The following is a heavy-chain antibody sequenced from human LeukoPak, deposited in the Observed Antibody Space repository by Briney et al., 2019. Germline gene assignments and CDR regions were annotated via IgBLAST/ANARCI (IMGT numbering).Heavy chain of an antibody. CDR1: GFTFSDYG. Sequence: GGSLRLSCAASGFTFSDYGIHWVRQAPGKGLEWVAVIWYDGTNKYYGDSVKGRFTISRDNSKNTLYLQTNSLRAEDTAVYYCAKDRGGYSTTADSWGQGTLVTVSS. J-gene: IGHJ5*01. D-gene: IGHD2-15*01. CDR3: AKDRGGYSTTADS. CDR2: IWYDGTNK. V-gene: IGHV3-33*06.